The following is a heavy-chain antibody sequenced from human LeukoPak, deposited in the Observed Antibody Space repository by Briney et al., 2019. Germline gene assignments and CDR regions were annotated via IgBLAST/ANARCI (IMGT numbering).Heavy chain of an antibody. CDR1: GGSISSNNW. CDR3: ARIVTTTYYFDD. V-gene: IGHV4-4*02. CDR2: IYHSGST. J-gene: IGHJ4*02. D-gene: IGHD5-12*01. Sequence: SETLSLTCTVSGGSISSNNWWSWVRQPPGKGLEWIGEIYHSGSTSYNPSLMSRVTISIDKSKNQFSLRLSSVTAADTAVYYCARIVTTTYYFDDWGPGTLVSVSS.